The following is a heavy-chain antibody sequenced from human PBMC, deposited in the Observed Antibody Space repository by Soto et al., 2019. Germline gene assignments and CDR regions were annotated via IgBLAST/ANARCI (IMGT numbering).Heavy chain of an antibody. Sequence: SQTLSLTCAISGDSVSSNSAAWNWIRQSPSRGLEWLGRTYYRSKWYNDYAVSVKSRITINPDTSKNQFSLQLNSVTPGDTAAYYCARNAYCSGGSCYNDAFDIWGQGTMVTVSS. J-gene: IGHJ3*02. CDR1: GDSVSSNSAA. CDR2: TYYRSKWYN. CDR3: ARNAYCSGGSCYNDAFDI. V-gene: IGHV6-1*01. D-gene: IGHD2-15*01.